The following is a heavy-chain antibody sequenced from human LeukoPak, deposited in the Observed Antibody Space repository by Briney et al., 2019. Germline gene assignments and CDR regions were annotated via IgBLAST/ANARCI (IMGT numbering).Heavy chain of an antibody. D-gene: IGHD3-10*01. CDR2: IYPGDSDT. CDR3: ARRDGSYYYFDY. V-gene: IGHV5-51*01. Sequence: GESLKISCKGSGYSSTSYWIAWVRQMPGKGLEWMGIIYPGDSDTRYSPSFQGQVTISADKSISTAYLQWSSLEASDAAMYYCARRDGSYYYFDYWGQGTLVTVSS. J-gene: IGHJ4*02. CDR1: GYSSTSYW.